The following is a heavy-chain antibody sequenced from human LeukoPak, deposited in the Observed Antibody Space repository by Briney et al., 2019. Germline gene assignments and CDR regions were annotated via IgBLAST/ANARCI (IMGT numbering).Heavy chain of an antibody. CDR1: GGSISSYY. V-gene: IGHV4-59*01. CDR3: ARARGEVTMVRGVINPYYYYGMDV. J-gene: IGHJ6*02. CDR2: IYYSGSA. D-gene: IGHD3-10*01. Sequence: SETLSLTCTVSGGSISSYYWSWIRQPPGKGLEWIGYIYYSGSAYYNPSLKSRVTISVDTSKNLFSLKLSSVTAADTAVYYCARARGEVTMVRGVINPYYYYGMDVWGQGTTVTVSS.